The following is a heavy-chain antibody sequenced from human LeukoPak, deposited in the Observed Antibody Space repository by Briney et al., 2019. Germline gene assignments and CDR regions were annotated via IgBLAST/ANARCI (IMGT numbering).Heavy chain of an antibody. V-gene: IGHV1-2*06. CDR1: GYTFTGYY. D-gene: IGHD2-15*01. J-gene: IGHJ4*02. CDR2: INPNSGGT. CDR3: ASPLGYCSGGSCGY. Sequence: ASVKVSCKASGYTFTGYYMHWVRQAPGQGLEWIGRINPNSGGTNYAQKFQGRVTMTRDTSISTAYMELRRLRSDDTAVYYCASPLGYCSGGSCGYWGQGTLVTVSS.